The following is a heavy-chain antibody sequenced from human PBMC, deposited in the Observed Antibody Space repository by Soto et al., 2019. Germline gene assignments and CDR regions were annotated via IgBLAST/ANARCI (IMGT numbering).Heavy chain of an antibody. CDR3: SIEIWGRGRYYIDS. CDR1: GGTFNSFG. CDR2: IIPVVGTT. Sequence: QVHVVQSWAEVKKPGSSVKVTCKAFGGTFNSFGINWVRQATGQGLELMGGIIPVVGTTKYVHKFRHRVTLVADGSTSTAYLELSRLTSDATAVYYFSIEIWGRGRYYIDSLGQGTLGTVSS. V-gene: IGHV1-69*01. J-gene: IGHJ4*02. D-gene: IGHD3-16*01.